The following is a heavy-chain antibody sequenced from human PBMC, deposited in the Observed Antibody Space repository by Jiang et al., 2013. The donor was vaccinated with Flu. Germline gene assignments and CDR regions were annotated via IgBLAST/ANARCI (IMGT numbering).Heavy chain of an antibody. CDR1: VTPLTAMV. J-gene: IGHJ4*02. CDR3: ARVKTMTAFDY. V-gene: IGHV1-18*01. Sequence: GAEVKKPGASGEGLLQGPLVTPLTAMVSPGCDRPLEQGLEWMGWISVYNANTKYTQKLQGRVTMTTDTSTSTAYMELRSLRSDDTAVYYCARVKTMTAFDYWGQGTLVTVSS. D-gene: IGHD3-3*01. CDR2: ISVYNANT.